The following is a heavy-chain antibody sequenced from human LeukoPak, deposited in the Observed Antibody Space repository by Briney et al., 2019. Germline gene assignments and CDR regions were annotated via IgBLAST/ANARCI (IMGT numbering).Heavy chain of an antibody. CDR1: GFTFSTYW. J-gene: IGHJ5*02. V-gene: IGHV3-7*01. CDR3: ARDLVTEPTGDWFDP. Sequence: QPGGSLRLSCVASGFTFSTYWMVWVRQAPGKGLEWVANIKYDGIEKYYMDSVKGRFTISRDNAKNSLYLHMNNLRDDDTADYYCARDLVTEPTGDWFDPWGQGTLVTVSS. D-gene: IGHD2-21*01. CDR2: IKYDGIEK.